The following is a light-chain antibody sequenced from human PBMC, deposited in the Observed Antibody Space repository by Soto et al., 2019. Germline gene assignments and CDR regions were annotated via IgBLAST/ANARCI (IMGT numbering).Light chain of an antibody. CDR1: QSVSSSY. Sequence: EIVLTQSPGTLSLSPGERATLSCRASQSVSSSYLAWYQQKPSQAPRLLIYGASSRATGIPDRFSGSGFGTDFTLTISRLEPEDFAVYYCQQYGSLTWTFGQGTKVDIK. V-gene: IGKV3-20*01. CDR3: QQYGSLTWT. CDR2: GAS. J-gene: IGKJ1*01.